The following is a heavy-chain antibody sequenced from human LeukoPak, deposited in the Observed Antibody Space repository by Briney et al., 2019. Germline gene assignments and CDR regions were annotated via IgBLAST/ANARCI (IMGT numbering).Heavy chain of an antibody. J-gene: IGHJ6*02. CDR1: GFTFSSYS. CDR2: IYSGGST. CDR3: ARDGKRWLVPYYYGMDV. Sequence: GGSLRLSCAASGFTFSSYSMNWVRQAPGKGLEWVSVIYSGGSTYYADSVKGRFTISRDNSKNTLYLQMNSLRAEDTAVYYCARDGKRWLVPYYYGMDVWGQGTTVTVSS. V-gene: IGHV3-66*01. D-gene: IGHD6-19*01.